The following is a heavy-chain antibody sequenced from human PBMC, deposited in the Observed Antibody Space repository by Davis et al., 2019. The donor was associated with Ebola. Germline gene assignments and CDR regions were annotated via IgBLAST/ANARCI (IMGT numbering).Heavy chain of an antibody. V-gene: IGHV4-61*08. D-gene: IGHD2-21*01. J-gene: IGHJ6*02. CDR1: GGSISSGDYY. CDR2: IYYSGST. CDR3: ARARFNSWSFDYYGLDV. Sequence: MPSKTLSLTCTVSGGSISSGDYYWSWIRQPPGKGLEWIGYIYYSGSTNYNPSLKSRVTISVDTSKNQFSLRLDSVTAADTAVYFCARARFNSWSFDYYGLDVWGHGTTVTVTS.